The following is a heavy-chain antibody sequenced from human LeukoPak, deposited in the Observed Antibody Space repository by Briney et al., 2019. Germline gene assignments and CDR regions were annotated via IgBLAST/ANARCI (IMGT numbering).Heavy chain of an antibody. D-gene: IGHD2-2*01. CDR2: ISGSGGST. CDR1: GFTFSSYA. J-gene: IGHJ4*02. V-gene: IGHV3-23*01. Sequence: GGSLRLSCAASGFTFSSYAMSWVRQAPGKGLEWVSAISGSGGSTYYADSVKGRFTISRDNSKNTLYLQMNSLRAEDTAVYYCAKGGVVVVVPAASIDYWGQGTLVTVSS. CDR3: AKGGVVVVVPAASIDY.